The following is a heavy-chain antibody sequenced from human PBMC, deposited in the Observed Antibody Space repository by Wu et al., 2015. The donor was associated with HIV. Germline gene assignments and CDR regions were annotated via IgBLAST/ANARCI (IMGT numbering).Heavy chain of an antibody. V-gene: IGHV1-69*05. CDR3: ARDIVVVPAAPGPIDY. CDR2: IIPIFGTS. D-gene: IGHD2-2*01. Sequence: QVQLVQSGAEVKRPGSSVKVSCKASGGTFSTYAISWVRQAPGQGLEWMGGIIPIFGTSNYAQKFQGRVTITTDESTSTAYMELSSLRSEDTAVYYCARDIVVVPAAPGPIDYWGQGTLVTVSS. J-gene: IGHJ4*02. CDR1: GGTFSTYA.